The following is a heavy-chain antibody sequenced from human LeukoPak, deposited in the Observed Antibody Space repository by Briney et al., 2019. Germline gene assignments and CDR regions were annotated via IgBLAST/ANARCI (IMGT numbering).Heavy chain of an antibody. D-gene: IGHD2-21*02. CDR3: ARGPMTADYWFDP. CDR1: GGSFSGYY. Sequence: SETLSLTCAVYGGSFSGYYWSWTRQPPGKGLEWIGEINHSGSTNYSPSLKSRVTISVDTSKNQFSLKLSSVTAADTAVYYCARGPMTADYWFDPWGQGTLVTVSS. J-gene: IGHJ5*02. V-gene: IGHV4-34*01. CDR2: INHSGST.